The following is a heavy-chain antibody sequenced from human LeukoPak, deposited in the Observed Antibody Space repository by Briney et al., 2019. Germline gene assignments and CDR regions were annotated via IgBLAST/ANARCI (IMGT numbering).Heavy chain of an antibody. Sequence: ASVKVSCKASGYSFTSHYMHWVRQAPGQGLEWMGLINPSGSSTLYAQKFQGRVTMTRDMSTTTDYMELSSLRSEDTAVYYCAIDYSNYVVGYYFDYWGQGTLVTVSS. J-gene: IGHJ4*02. CDR2: INPSGSST. CDR3: AIDYSNYVVGYYFDY. V-gene: IGHV1-46*01. D-gene: IGHD4-11*01. CDR1: GYSFTSHY.